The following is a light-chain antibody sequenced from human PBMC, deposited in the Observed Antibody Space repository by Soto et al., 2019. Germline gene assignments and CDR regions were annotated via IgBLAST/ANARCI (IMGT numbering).Light chain of an antibody. V-gene: IGLV1-51*01. CDR2: DNN. J-gene: IGLJ2*01. Sequence: QSVLTQPPSVSAAPGQKVTISCSGSSSNIGSNYVCWYQQLPGTAPKLLIHDNNGRPSGIPDRFSGSKSGTSATLGITGLQTGDEADYYCGTWDSSLSAVVFGGGTKVTVL. CDR3: GTWDSSLSAVV. CDR1: SSNIGSNY.